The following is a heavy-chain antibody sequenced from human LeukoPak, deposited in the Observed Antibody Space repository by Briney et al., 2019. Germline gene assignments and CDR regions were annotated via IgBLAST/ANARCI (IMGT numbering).Heavy chain of an antibody. CDR3: ARDRRTNYYYYGMDV. J-gene: IGHJ6*02. CDR2: ISYDGSKK. Sequence: GRSLRLSCAASGFTFNSYAMLWVRQAPGKWLEWVAVISYDGSKKYYTDSVKGRFTISRDKSKNTLYLQMNSLRAEDTAVYYCARDRRTNYYYYGMDVWGQGTTVTVSS. V-gene: IGHV3-30-3*01. CDR1: GFTFNSYA.